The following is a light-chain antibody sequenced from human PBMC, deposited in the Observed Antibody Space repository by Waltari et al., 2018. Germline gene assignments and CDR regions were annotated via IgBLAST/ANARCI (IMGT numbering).Light chain of an antibody. CDR1: QGISGY. J-gene: IGKJ4*01. CDR3: QQSYRTPPLT. Sequence: CRARQGISGYLNWYQQKPGKAPKVLIYATSSLQSGVPSRFSGSGSGTDFTLTISSLQPEDFATYYCQQSYRTPPLTFGGGTKVEIK. V-gene: IGKV1-39*01. CDR2: ATS.